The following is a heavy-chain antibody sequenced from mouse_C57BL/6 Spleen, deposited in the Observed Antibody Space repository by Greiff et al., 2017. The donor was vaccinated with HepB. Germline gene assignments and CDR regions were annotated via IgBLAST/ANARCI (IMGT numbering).Heavy chain of an antibody. J-gene: IGHJ3*01. CDR3: ALGHLDGSSGFAY. CDR1: GYTFTGYW. V-gene: IGHV1-9*01. CDR2: ILPGSGST. Sequence: VKLMESGAELMKPGASVKLSCKATGYTFTGYWIEWVKQRPGHGLEWIGEILPGSGSTNYNEKFKGKATFPADISSNTAYMQLSSLTTEDSAIYYCALGHLDGSSGFAYWGQGTLVTVSA. D-gene: IGHD1-1*01.